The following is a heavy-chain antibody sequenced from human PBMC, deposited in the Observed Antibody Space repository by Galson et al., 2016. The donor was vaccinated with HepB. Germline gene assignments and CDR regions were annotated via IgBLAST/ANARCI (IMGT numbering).Heavy chain of an antibody. D-gene: IGHD2/OR15-2a*01. CDR3: VKDKMLEYEYGSPDF. J-gene: IGHJ4*02. V-gene: IGHV3-9*01. CDR1: GFYFDDYA. CDR2: INWNSGKT. Sequence: SLRLSCAASGFYFDDYAMHWVRQTPGKGLEWVSGINWNSGKTDYAGSVKGRFTISRDNAKKSLYLEMNNLRPEDTALYYGVKDKMLEYEYGSPDFWGQGTPVTVSS.